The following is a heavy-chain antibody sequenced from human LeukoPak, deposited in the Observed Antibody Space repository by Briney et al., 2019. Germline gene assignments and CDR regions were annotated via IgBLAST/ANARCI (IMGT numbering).Heavy chain of an antibody. Sequence: ASVKVSCKASGYTFTGYYMHWVRQAPGQGLEWMGWINPNSGGTNYAQKFQGWVTMTRDTSISTAYMELSRLRSDDTAVYYCARGPGYDSSGYYFFDYWGQGTLVTVSS. CDR2: INPNSGGT. CDR1: GYTFTGYY. D-gene: IGHD3-22*01. CDR3: ARGPGYDSSGYYFFDY. V-gene: IGHV1-2*04. J-gene: IGHJ4*02.